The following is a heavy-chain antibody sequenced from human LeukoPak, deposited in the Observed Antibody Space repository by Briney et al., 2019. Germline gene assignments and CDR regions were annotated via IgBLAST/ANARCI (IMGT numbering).Heavy chain of an antibody. CDR1: GFTVSSYA. J-gene: IGHJ3*02. D-gene: IGHD2-15*01. CDR3: AKDWGPYCSGASCHPDAFDI. CDR2: ISYDGSYK. Sequence: GGSLRLSCAASGFTVSSYAMHWVRQAPGKGLEWVAVISYDGSYKYYADSVKGRFTISTDNSKNTLYLQMNSLRAEDTALYYCAKDWGPYCSGASCHPDAFDIWGQGTMVTVSS. V-gene: IGHV3-30*04.